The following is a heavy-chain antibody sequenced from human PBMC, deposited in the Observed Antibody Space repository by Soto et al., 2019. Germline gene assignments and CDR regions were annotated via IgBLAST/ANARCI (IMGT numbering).Heavy chain of an antibody. CDR2: MYYNGNI. CDR3: ASGGNWFDP. J-gene: IGHJ5*02. Sequence: RSLTCNVSGGSISNYYWTWVRQSPEKGLEWIGYMYYNGNINYNPSLKSRVTISIDTSKNQFSLTLKSVTAAGTAVYYCASGGNWFDPWGQGVLVTVSS. CDR1: GGSISNYY. V-gene: IGHV4-59*01. D-gene: IGHD3-16*01.